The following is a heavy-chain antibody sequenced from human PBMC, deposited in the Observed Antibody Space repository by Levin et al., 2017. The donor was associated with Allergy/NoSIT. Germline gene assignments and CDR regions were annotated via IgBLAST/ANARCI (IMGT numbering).Heavy chain of an antibody. D-gene: IGHD3-16*02. CDR1: GFTVTRYS. CDR2: ISTGDTGGII. J-gene: IGHJ4*02. Sequence: PGGSLRLSCAASGFTVTRYSMNWVRQAPGKGLDWVSYISTGDTGGIIYYADSVKGRFTISRDAAKNSLYLQMNGLRGEETAVYYGARDYGSYPNDELLDWGQGTLVTVSS. CDR3: ARDYGSYPNDELLD. V-gene: IGHV3-48*01.